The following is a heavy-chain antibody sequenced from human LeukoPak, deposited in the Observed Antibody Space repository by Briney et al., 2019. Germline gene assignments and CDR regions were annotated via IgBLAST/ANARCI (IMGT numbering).Heavy chain of an antibody. CDR2: IVPVLNIT. CDR1: GGTFSSSA. J-gene: IGHJ6*02. CDR3: ARDQGLTAPPPYGLDV. D-gene: IGHD5-18*01. Sequence: SVKVSCKTSGGTFSSSAITWVRQAPGQGLEWMGRIVPVLNITTYAQKFQGSVTITADTSTSTVYMELSSLRSEETAVYYCARDQGLTAPPPYGLDVWGQGTTVIVSS. V-gene: IGHV1-69*04.